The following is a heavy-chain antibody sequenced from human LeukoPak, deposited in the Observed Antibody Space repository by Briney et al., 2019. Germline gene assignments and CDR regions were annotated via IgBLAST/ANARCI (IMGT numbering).Heavy chain of an antibody. CDR2: ISSNNGNT. CDR3: ARGGLLCFGESIDY. CDR1: GYTFTSYG. V-gene: IGHV1-18*01. J-gene: IGHJ4*02. D-gene: IGHD3-10*01. Sequence: GSVTVSCKASGYTFTSYGISWVRQAPGQGLEWMGCISSNNGNTNYAQKLQGRVTMTTDTSTSTAYMEMRSLRSDDTAVYYCARGGLLCFGESIDYWGKESLVSASS.